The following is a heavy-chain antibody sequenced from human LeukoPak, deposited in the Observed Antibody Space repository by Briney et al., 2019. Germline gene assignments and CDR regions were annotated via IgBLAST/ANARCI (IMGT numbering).Heavy chain of an antibody. V-gene: IGHV3-23*01. Sequence: SGGSLRLSCAASGFTFSSYPMSWVRQAPGRGLEWVSVISANSGATYYADSVKGRFTISRDNAKNTLYLQMNNLRGEDTALYYCSKAGDTNYYRYGDYWGQGTPVTVSS. D-gene: IGHD5-18*01. J-gene: IGHJ4*02. CDR3: SKAGDTNYYRYGDY. CDR1: GFTFSSYP. CDR2: ISANSGAT.